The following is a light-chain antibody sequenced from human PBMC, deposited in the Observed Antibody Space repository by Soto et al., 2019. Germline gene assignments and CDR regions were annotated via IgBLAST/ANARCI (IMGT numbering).Light chain of an antibody. CDR2: DAS. CDR1: QSISTY. Sequence: EIVLTQSPATLSLSPGESATLSCRASQSISTYLAWYQQKPGRAPRLLIYDASIRATGIPARFSGTGSETDFTLTISGLQSEDSAVYFCQQYNNWPFSFGQGTRLEIK. J-gene: IGKJ5*01. CDR3: QQYNNWPFS. V-gene: IGKV3-11*01.